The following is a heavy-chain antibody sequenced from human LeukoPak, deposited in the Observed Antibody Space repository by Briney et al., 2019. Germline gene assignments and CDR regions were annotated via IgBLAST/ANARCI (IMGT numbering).Heavy chain of an antibody. Sequence: VKPSETLSLTCTVSGGSISSYYWSWIRQPPGKGLEWIGYIYYSGSTNYNPSLKSRVTISVDTSKNQFSLKLSSVTAAGTAVYYCARHGLHGRDYFDYWGQGTLVTVSS. CDR2: IYYSGST. CDR3: ARHGLHGRDYFDY. V-gene: IGHV4-59*08. D-gene: IGHD4-11*01. J-gene: IGHJ4*02. CDR1: GGSISSYY.